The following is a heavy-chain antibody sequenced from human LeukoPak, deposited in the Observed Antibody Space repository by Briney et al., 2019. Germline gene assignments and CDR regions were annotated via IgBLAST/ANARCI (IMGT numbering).Heavy chain of an antibody. D-gene: IGHD6-13*01. CDR2: IHNSWST. V-gene: IGHV4-31*03. CDR3: ARVDTSTWSYYFDY. CDR1: GGSISDGGYY. J-gene: IGHJ4*02. Sequence: SETLSLTCTVSGGSISDGGYYWSWIRQHPGKGLEWIGYIHNSWSTAYNPSLKSRVTISLDTSKNQFSLEMNSVTAADTAVYYCARVDTSTWSYYFDYWGQGTLVTVSS.